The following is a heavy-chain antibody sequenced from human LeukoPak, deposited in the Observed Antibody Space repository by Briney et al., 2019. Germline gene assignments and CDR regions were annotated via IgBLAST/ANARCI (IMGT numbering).Heavy chain of an antibody. CDR1: GGSMSNRSYY. Sequence: PSETLSLTCTVSGGSMSNRSYYWAWVRQPPGKGLEWIGSMSYSGSTYYNPSLKSRVTISVDTSKNQFSLKLSSVTAADTAVYYCARAWDAFDIWGQGTMVTVSS. CDR3: ARAWDAFDI. CDR2: MSYSGST. V-gene: IGHV4-39*07. J-gene: IGHJ3*02.